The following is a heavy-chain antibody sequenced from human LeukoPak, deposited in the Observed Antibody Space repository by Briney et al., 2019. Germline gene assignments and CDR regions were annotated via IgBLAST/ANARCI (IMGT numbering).Heavy chain of an antibody. CDR3: ARGLRGMVATGGFENWFDP. D-gene: IGHD5-12*01. CDR2: IYYSGST. J-gene: IGHJ5*02. CDR1: GGSTSSYY. V-gene: IGHV4-59*01. Sequence: SETLSLTCTVSGGSTSSYYWSWIRQPPGKGLEWIGYIYYSGSTNYNPSLKSRVTISVDTSKNQFSLKLSSVTAADTAVYYCARGLRGMVATGGFENWFDPWGQGTLVTVSS.